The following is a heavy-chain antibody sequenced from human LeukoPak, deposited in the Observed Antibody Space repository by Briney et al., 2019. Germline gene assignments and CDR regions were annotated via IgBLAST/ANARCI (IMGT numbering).Heavy chain of an antibody. Sequence: GGSLRLSCAASGFTFDDYAMPWVRQAPGKGLEWVSGISWNSGSIGYADSVKGRFTISRDNAKNSLYLQMNSLRAEDTALYYCAKVSGYDSSFDYWGQGTLVTVSS. CDR2: ISWNSGSI. CDR3: AKVSGYDSSFDY. CDR1: GFTFDDYA. D-gene: IGHD5-12*01. V-gene: IGHV3-9*01. J-gene: IGHJ4*02.